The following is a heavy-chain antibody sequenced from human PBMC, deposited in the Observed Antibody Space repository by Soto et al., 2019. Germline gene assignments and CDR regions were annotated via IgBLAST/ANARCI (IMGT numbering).Heavy chain of an antibody. CDR3: ASDSTGWFDT. D-gene: IGHD7-27*01. J-gene: IGHJ5*02. CDR2: FYTSGNT. V-gene: IGHV4-4*07. CDR1: CGSVSSYN. Sequence: XESLSVPWTVSCGSVSSYNWSWIRQPAGKGLEWIGRFYTSGNTNYNPSLKSRVTMSLDTSKNQFSLKLSSVTAADTAVYFCASDSTGWFDTWGQGTLVTVSS.